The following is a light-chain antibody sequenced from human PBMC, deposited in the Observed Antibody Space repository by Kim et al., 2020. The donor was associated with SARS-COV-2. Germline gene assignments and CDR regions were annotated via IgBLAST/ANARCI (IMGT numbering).Light chain of an antibody. CDR3: QQYYSTPPT. V-gene: IGKV4-1*01. CDR2: GAS. J-gene: IGKJ2*01. Sequence: RATINCKSSQSVLYSTNNKNYLAWYQQKPGQPPKLLSYGASTRESGVPDRYSGSGSGTDFTLTSSSLQADEVAVDDCQQYYSTPPTFGQGTKLEIK. CDR1: QSVLYSTNNKNY.